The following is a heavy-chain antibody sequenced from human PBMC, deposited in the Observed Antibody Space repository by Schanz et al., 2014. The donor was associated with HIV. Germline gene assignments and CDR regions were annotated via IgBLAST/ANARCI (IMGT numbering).Heavy chain of an antibody. J-gene: IGHJ4*02. D-gene: IGHD1-26*01. CDR1: GFNLINHW. V-gene: IGHV3-33*08. Sequence: QAQLVESGGGVVQPGGSLRLSCAASGFNLINHWMSWVRQAPGKGLEWVAVIWYDGSNKYYADSVKGRFTISRDNAKKSLYLRMNSLRAEDTAVYYCASTRERYSGATSGFDYWGQGTLVTVST. CDR3: ASTRERYSGATSGFDY. CDR2: IWYDGSNK.